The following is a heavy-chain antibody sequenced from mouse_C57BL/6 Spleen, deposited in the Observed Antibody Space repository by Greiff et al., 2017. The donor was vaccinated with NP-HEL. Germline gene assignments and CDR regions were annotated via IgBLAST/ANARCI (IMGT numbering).Heavy chain of an antibody. D-gene: IGHD2-1*01. Sequence: EVMLVESEGGLVQPGSSMKLSCTASGFTFSDYYMAWVRQVPEKGLEWVANINYDGSSTYYLDSLKSRFIISRDNAKNILYLQMSSLKSEDTATYYCAREGHYGSLDWYFDVWGTGTTVTVSS. J-gene: IGHJ1*03. CDR1: GFTFSDYY. V-gene: IGHV5-16*01. CDR2: INYDGSST. CDR3: AREGHYGSLDWYFDV.